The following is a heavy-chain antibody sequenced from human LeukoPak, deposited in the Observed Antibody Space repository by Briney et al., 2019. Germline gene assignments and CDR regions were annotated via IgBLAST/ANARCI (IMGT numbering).Heavy chain of an antibody. CDR2: IYYSGST. V-gene: IGHV4-59*01. CDR1: GGSISSYY. J-gene: IGHJ3*02. Sequence: PSETLSLTCTVSGGSISSYYWSWIRQPPGKGLEWIGYIYYSGSTNYNPSLKSRVTISVDTSKNQFSLKLSSVTAADTAVYYCAREAHCSGGSRGALDAFDIWGQGTMVTVSS. D-gene: IGHD2-15*01. CDR3: AREAHCSGGSRGALDAFDI.